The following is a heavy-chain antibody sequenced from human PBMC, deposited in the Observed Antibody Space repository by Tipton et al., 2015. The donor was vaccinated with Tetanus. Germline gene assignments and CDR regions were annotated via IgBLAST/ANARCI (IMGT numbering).Heavy chain of an antibody. CDR3: ARTAHNWFDP. D-gene: IGHD2-21*02. CDR2: IYYNGNT. CDR1: RGSISSGTFY. J-gene: IGHJ5*02. V-gene: IGHV4-39*01. Sequence: TLSLTCTVSRGSISSGTFYWDWIRQPPGKGLEWIGNIYYNGNTLENPSLKGRVTLSLDKSKNQFSLNLTSVTAADTAVYYCARTAHNWFDPWGQGILVTVSS.